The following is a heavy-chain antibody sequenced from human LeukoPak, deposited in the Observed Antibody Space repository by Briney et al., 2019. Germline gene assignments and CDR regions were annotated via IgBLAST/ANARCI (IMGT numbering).Heavy chain of an antibody. CDR1: GGSISSYY. V-gene: IGHV4-59*01. Sequence: SETLSLTCTVSGGSISSYYWSWIRQPPGKGLEWIGYIYYSGSTNYNPSLKSRVTISVDTSKNQFSLKLSSVTAADTAVYYCARVSYSSSSSVEDYYFDYWGQGTLVTVSS. D-gene: IGHD6-13*01. CDR2: IYYSGST. J-gene: IGHJ4*02. CDR3: ARVSYSSSSSVEDYYFDY.